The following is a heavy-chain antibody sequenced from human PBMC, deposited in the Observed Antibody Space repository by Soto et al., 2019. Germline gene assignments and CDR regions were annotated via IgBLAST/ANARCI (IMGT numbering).Heavy chain of an antibody. CDR3: ARGYCSSTSCYTLYYYYYYGMDV. CDR1: GYTFTSYD. D-gene: IGHD2-2*02. CDR2: MNPNSGNT. Sequence: QAQLVQSGAEVKKPGASVKVSCKASGYTFTSYDINWVRQATGQGLEWMGWMNPNSGNTGYAQKFQGRVTMTRNTSISTAYMELSSLRSEDTAVYYCARGYCSSTSCYTLYYYYYYGMDVWGQGTTVTVSS. V-gene: IGHV1-8*01. J-gene: IGHJ6*02.